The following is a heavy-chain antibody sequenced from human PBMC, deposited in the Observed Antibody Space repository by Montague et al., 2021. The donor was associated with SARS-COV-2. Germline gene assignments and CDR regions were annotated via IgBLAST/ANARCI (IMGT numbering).Heavy chain of an antibody. Sequence: QSGAEVKKPGESLKISCKGSGYTFTNYWIGWVRQMPGKGLEWMGIIYPGDSDSRYSPSFQGQISISADKSINTAYLQWSRLKASDTAMYYCARVGGDSWNNVGGMDVWGQGTTVTVSS. CDR3: ARVGGDSWNNVGGMDV. CDR2: IYPGDSDS. V-gene: IGHV5-51*01. D-gene: IGHD1/OR15-1a*01. CDR1: GYTFTNYW. J-gene: IGHJ6*02.